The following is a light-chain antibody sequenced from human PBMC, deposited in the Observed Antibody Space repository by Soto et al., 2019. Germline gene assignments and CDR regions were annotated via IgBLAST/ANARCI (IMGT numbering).Light chain of an antibody. CDR2: GAS. Sequence: EIVLTQSPGTLSLSPGERATLSCRASQSVNSDYLAWFQQKPGQAPRLLIYGASTRTTGIPDRFSGSGSGTDFTLTISSLEPEDFAVYYCQQRRSWQVTFGQGTRLEI. J-gene: IGKJ5*01. CDR1: QSVNSDY. V-gene: IGKV3D-20*02. CDR3: QQRRSWQVT.